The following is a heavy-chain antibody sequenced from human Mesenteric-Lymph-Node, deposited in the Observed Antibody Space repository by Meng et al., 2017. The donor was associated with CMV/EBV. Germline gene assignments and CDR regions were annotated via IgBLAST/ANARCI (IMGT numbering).Heavy chain of an antibody. D-gene: IGHD6-19*01. CDR2: ISYDGSNK. CDR1: GFTFSSYA. CDR3: ARVGFSSGWYDLLDY. V-gene: IGHV3-30*04. J-gene: IGHJ4*02. Sequence: GGSLRLSCAASGFTFSSYAMHWVRQAPGKGLEWVAVISYDGSNKYYADSVRGRFTISRDNSKNTLYLQMNSLTAEDTATYCSARVGFSSGWYDLLDYWGQGTLVTVSS.